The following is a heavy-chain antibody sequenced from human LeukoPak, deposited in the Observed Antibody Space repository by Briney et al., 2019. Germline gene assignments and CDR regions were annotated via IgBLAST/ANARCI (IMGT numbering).Heavy chain of an antibody. D-gene: IGHD3-10*01. CDR1: GYTFISYA. CDR2: INTNTGNP. V-gene: IGHV7-4-1*02. J-gene: IGHJ4*02. CDR3: ARVPHDPYYYGSGSYSFDY. Sequence: ASVKVSCKASGYTFISYAMNWVRQAPGQGLEWMGWINTNTGNPTYAQGFTGRFVFSLDTSVSTAYLQISSLKAEDTAVYYCARVPHDPYYYGSGSYSFDYWGQGTLVTVSS.